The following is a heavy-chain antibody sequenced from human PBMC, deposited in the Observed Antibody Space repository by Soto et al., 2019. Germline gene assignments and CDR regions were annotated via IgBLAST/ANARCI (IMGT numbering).Heavy chain of an antibody. CDR2: ISGSGGST. D-gene: IGHD3-10*01. CDR3: AGNYYGSGRYIEIRKVTAYYYGMDV. V-gene: IGHV3-23*01. J-gene: IGHJ6*02. Sequence: EVQLLESGGGLVQPGGSLRLSCAASGFTFSSYAMSWVRQAPGKGLEWVSAISGSGGSTYYADSVKGRFTISRDNSKNTLYLQMNSLRAEDTAVYYCAGNYYGSGRYIEIRKVTAYYYGMDVWGQGTTVTVSS. CDR1: GFTFSSYA.